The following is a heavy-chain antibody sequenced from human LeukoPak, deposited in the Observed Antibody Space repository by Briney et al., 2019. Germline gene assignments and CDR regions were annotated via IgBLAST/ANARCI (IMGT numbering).Heavy chain of an antibody. D-gene: IGHD6-19*01. Sequence: GRSLRLSCAASGFTFSSYAMHWVRQAPGKGLEWVAVISYDGGNKYYADSVKGRFTISRDNSKNTLYLQMNSLRAEDTAVYYCARDNKQYSSGWSYYFDYWGQGTLVTVSS. CDR1: GFTFSSYA. J-gene: IGHJ4*02. CDR2: ISYDGGNK. CDR3: ARDNKQYSSGWSYYFDY. V-gene: IGHV3-30-3*01.